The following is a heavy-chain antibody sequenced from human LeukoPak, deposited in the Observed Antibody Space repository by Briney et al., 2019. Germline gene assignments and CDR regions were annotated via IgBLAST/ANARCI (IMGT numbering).Heavy chain of an antibody. CDR1: GFTVSSNY. D-gene: IGHD3-22*01. J-gene: IGHJ3*02. CDR2: IYSGGST. Sequence: PGGSLRLSCAASGFTVSSNYMSWVRQAPGKGLEWVSVIYSGGSTYYADSVKGRFTISRLNSKNTLYLQMNSLRAEDTAVYYCARGLSDSSGYSDDAFDIWGQGTMVTVSS. V-gene: IGHV3-53*04. CDR3: ARGLSDSSGYSDDAFDI.